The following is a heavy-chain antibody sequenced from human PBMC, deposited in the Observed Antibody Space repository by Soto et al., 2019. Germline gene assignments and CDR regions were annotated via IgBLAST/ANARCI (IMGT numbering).Heavy chain of an antibody. D-gene: IGHD3-3*01. Sequence: SVKVSCKASGGTFSSYAISWVRQAPGQGLEWMGGIIPIFGTANYAQKFQGRVTITADESTSTAYMELSSLRAEDTAVYYCAKVITIFGVVIIAPSYYMDVWGKGTTVTVSS. J-gene: IGHJ6*03. CDR3: AKVITIFGVVIIAPSYYMDV. V-gene: IGHV1-69*13. CDR2: IIPIFGTA. CDR1: GGTFSSYA.